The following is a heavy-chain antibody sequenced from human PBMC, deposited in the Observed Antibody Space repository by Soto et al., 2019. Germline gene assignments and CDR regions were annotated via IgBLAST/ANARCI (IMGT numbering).Heavy chain of an antibody. J-gene: IGHJ4*02. CDR1: GGTFSTYA. CDR3: ASGIQLWLRRINNGYSG. Sequence: QVQLVQSGAEVKKPESSVKVSCKAPGGTFSTYAISWVRQAPGQGLEWMGGIIPMFGTANYAQRFQDRVTFTADESTNTVYMELSRLRSEDTAVYFCASGIQLWLRRINNGYSGWGQGTLVTVSS. V-gene: IGHV1-69*12. CDR2: IIPMFGTA. D-gene: IGHD5-18*01.